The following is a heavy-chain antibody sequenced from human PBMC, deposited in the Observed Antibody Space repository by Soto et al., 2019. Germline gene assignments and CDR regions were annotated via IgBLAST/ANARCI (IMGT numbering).Heavy chain of an antibody. D-gene: IGHD4-17*01. V-gene: IGHV4-59*01. Sequence: SETLSLTCTVSGGSISSYYWSWIRQPPGKGLEWIGYIYYSGSTNYNASLKSRVTISVDTSKNQFSLKLSSVTAADTAVYYCARATYGGKAPFDYWGQGTLVTVSS. CDR3: ARATYGGKAPFDY. J-gene: IGHJ4*02. CDR2: IYYSGST. CDR1: GGSISSYY.